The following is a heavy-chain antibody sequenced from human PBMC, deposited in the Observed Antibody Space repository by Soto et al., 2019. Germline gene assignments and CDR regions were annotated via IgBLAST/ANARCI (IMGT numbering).Heavy chain of an antibody. CDR3: AAVMGCDYDYVWGSLSFDH. V-gene: IGHV3-23*01. Sequence: VQLLQSGGGLVQPGGSLRLSCEASGFIFATTAMGWVRQAPGKGLEWVSTISGSGVRTYYADSVKGRFTISRGNSKNTLFLQMDSLRADDTAVYFCAAVMGCDYDYVWGSLSFDHWGQGALVTVST. CDR1: GFIFATTA. CDR2: ISGSGVRT. J-gene: IGHJ4*02. D-gene: IGHD3-16*01.